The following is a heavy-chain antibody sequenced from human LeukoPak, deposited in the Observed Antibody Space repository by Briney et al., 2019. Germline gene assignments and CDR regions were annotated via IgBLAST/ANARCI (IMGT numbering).Heavy chain of an antibody. D-gene: IGHD6-6*01. CDR2: ISSSGSTI. Sequence: AGGSLRLSCAASGFTFSSYEMNWVRQAPGKGLEWVSYISSSGSTIYYADSVKGRFTISRDNAKNSLYLQMNSLRAEDTAVYYCARASPAIAARDYWGQGTLVTVSS. V-gene: IGHV3-48*03. CDR3: ARASPAIAARDY. J-gene: IGHJ4*02. CDR1: GFTFSSYE.